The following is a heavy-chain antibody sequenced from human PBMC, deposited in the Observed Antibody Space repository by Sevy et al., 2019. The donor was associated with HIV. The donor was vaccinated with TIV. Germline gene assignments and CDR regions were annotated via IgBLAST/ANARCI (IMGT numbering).Heavy chain of an antibody. CDR2: INWFGTII. J-gene: IGHJ6*02. V-gene: IGHV3-9*01. CDR1: GFNFNDYA. D-gene: IGHD3-16*01. CDR3: AKDLAQGGTLNFYYYGMDF. Sequence: GGSLRLSCIASGFNFNDYAMHWVRQVPGKGLEWVSGINWFGTIIGYGHSVKGRFTISRDNARKSVYLEMNSLSPEDTVLYYCAKDLAQGGTLNFYYYGMDFWGQGTTVTVSS.